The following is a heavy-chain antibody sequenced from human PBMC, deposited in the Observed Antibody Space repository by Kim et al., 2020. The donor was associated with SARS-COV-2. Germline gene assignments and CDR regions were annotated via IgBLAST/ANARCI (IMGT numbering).Heavy chain of an antibody. D-gene: IGHD6-19*01. CDR1: GFNFGSYS. J-gene: IGHJ4*02. CDR3: ARTRDSGWSYFDY. CDR2: ISSSSSYI. V-gene: IGHV3-21*01. Sequence: GGSLRLSCAASGFNFGSYSMNGVRQAPGKGLEWVASISSSSSYIYYADSVKGRFTISRDNAKNSLYLQMNSLRAEDTAMYYCARTRDSGWSYFDYWGQGT.